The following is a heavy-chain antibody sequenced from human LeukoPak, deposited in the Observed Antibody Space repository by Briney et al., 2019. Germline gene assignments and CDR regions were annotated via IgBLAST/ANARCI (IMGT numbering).Heavy chain of an antibody. V-gene: IGHV1-46*01. CDR2: INPSGGST. Sequence: ASVKVSCKASGYTFTSYYMHWVRQAPGQGLEWMGIINPSGGSTSYAQKFQGRVTMTRDTSTSTVYMELSSLRSEDTAVYYCVTREYLGFSRVSYFDYWGQRTLVTVSS. CDR3: VTREYLGFSRVSYFDY. J-gene: IGHJ4*02. CDR1: GYTFTSYY. D-gene: IGHD1/OR15-1a*01.